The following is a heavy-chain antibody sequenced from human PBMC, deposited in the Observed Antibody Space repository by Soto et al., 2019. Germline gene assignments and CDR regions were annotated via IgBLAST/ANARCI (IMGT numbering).Heavy chain of an antibody. CDR3: ARAGYCSGGSCYSWRLIDY. D-gene: IGHD2-15*01. Sequence: GGSLRLSCAASGFTFSSYGMHWVRQAPGKGLEWVAVIWYDGSNKYYADSVKGRFTISRDNSKNTLYLQMNSLRAEDTAVYYCARAGYCSGGSCYSWRLIDYWGQGTLVTVSS. CDR2: IWYDGSNK. CDR1: GFTFSSYG. V-gene: IGHV3-33*01. J-gene: IGHJ4*02.